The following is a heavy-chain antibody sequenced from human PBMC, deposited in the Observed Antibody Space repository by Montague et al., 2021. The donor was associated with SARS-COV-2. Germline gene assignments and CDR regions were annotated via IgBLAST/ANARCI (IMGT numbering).Heavy chain of an antibody. CDR3: ARHARGEGYTSWFDS. J-gene: IGHJ5*01. CDR1: GDSVSRGSSY. D-gene: IGHD5-24*01. Sequence: SETLSLTCTVSGDSVSRGSSYWSWIRQPPGKGLEWIGYNYYTGSRKYNSSLKSRLTISVDTSKNPFSLKLSSVTAADTAVYYCARHARGEGYTSWFDSWGQGTLVTVSS. V-gene: IGHV4-61*01. CDR2: NYYTGSR.